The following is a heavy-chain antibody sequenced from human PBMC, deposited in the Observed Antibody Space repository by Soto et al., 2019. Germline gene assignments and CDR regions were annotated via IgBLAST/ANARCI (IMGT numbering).Heavy chain of an antibody. CDR1: GYSFTRYW. V-gene: IGHV5-51*01. CDR3: ARGAGGSLQRTWFDP. CDR2: IYPGDSDT. Sequence: GESLTISCTCSGYSFTRYWIGWVRQMPGKGLEWMGIIYPGDSDTRYSPSFQGQVTISADKSISTAYLQWSSLKASDTAMYYCARGAGGSLQRTWFDPWGQGTLVTVSS. J-gene: IGHJ5*02. D-gene: IGHD1-1*01.